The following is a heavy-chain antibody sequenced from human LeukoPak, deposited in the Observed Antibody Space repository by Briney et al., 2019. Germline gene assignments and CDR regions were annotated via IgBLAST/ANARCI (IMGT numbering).Heavy chain of an antibody. CDR2: ISSSGSTI. Sequence: GGSLRLSCAASGFTFSSYEMNWVRQAPGKGLEWVSYISSSGSTIYYADSVKGRFTISRDNAKNSLYLQMNSLRAEDAAVYYCARIYSSSSSRGAFDIWGQGTMVTVSS. CDR3: ARIYSSSSSRGAFDI. V-gene: IGHV3-48*03. CDR1: GFTFSSYE. D-gene: IGHD6-6*01. J-gene: IGHJ3*02.